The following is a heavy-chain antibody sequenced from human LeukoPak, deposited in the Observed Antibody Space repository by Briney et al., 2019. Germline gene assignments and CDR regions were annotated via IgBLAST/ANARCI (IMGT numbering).Heavy chain of an antibody. D-gene: IGHD3-10*01. Sequence: GGSLRLSCAASGFTFSNYGMKWVRQAPGKGLEWVSYINSSSSTIYYADSVKGRFTICRDDAKNSQYLQMNSLRADDTAVYYCTRDRPGSGSDYWGQGTLVTVSS. CDR2: INSSSSTI. CDR1: GFTFSNYG. V-gene: IGHV3-48*01. CDR3: TRDRPGSGSDY. J-gene: IGHJ4*02.